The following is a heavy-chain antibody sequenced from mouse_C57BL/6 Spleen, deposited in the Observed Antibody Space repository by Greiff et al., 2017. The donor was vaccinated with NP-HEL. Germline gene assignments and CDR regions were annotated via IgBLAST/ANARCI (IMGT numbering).Heavy chain of an antibody. CDR1: GFSLTSYG. CDR3: ARRYYGSSSYYAMDY. V-gene: IGHV2-2*01. J-gene: IGHJ4*01. D-gene: IGHD1-1*01. Sequence: VQLQQSGPGLVQPSQSLSITCTVSGFSLTSYGVHWVRQSPGKGLEWLGVIWSGGSTDYNAAFISRLSISKDNSKSQVFFTMNSLQADDTAIYYCARRYYGSSSYYAMDYWGQGTSVTVSS. CDR2: IWSGGST.